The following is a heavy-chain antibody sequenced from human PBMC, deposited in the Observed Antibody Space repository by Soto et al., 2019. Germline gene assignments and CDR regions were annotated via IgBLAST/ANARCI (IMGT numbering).Heavy chain of an antibody. D-gene: IGHD2-15*01. CDR2: VYHSGST. V-gene: IGHV4-4*02. J-gene: IGHJ4*02. CDR3: TRAYGGNCFDY. CDR1: GVSITSTNW. Sequence: SETLSLTCVVSGVSITSTNWWSWVRQPRQTPGRGLEWIGEVYHSGSTFYNPSLKSRVTISEDKSNNQFSLKLTSVNTADTAIDYCTRAYGGNCFDYWGQGTLVTVSS.